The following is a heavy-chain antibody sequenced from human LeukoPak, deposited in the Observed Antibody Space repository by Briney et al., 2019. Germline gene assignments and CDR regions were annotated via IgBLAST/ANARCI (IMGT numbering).Heavy chain of an antibody. J-gene: IGHJ3*02. V-gene: IGHV1-2*02. CDR3: ARDSGWYYYDSRQYAFDI. CDR1: GYTFTGYY. CDR2: INPNSGGT. D-gene: IGHD3-22*01. Sequence: ASVKVSCKASGYTFTGYYMHWVRQAPGQGLEWMGWINPNSGGTNYAQKFQGRVTMTRDTSISTAYMELSRLRSDDTAVYYCARDSGWYYYDSRQYAFDIWGQGTMVTVSS.